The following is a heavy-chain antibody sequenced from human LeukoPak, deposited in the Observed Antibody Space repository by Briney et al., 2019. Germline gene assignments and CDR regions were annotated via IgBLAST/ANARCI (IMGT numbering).Heavy chain of an antibody. J-gene: IGHJ4*02. CDR2: TNPNSGGT. Sequence: GASVKVSCKASESTFTGYSMHWLRQAPGHGLEWMGWTNPNSGGTIYVQTFQRRVTMTRDTSINTAYMELSRLRSDDTAVYYCTRDYFDSSGSYYFDYWGQGTLVTVSS. V-gene: IGHV1-2*02. D-gene: IGHD3-22*01. CDR1: ESTFTGYS. CDR3: TRDYFDSSGSYYFDY.